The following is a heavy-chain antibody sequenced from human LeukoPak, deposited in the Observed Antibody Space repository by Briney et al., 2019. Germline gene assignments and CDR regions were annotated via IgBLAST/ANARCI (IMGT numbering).Heavy chain of an antibody. CDR1: GGSISSYY. J-gene: IGHJ4*02. D-gene: IGHD6-25*01. CDR2: IYYSGST. Sequence: PSETLSLTCTVSGGSISSYYWSWIRQPPGKGLEWIGYIYYSGSTNYNPSLKSRVTISVDTSKNQFSLKLTSVTAADTAVYYCAGRAARFFDYWGQGILVTVSS. V-gene: IGHV4-59*01. CDR3: AGRAARFFDY.